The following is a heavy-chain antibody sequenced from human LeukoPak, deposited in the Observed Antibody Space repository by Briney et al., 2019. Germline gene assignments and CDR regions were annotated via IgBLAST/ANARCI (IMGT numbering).Heavy chain of an antibody. CDR2: XCXSGDIT. Sequence: PGGSLILSCATSGFXXSXXXXXWVXXXAGXXXXXVXXXCXSGDITYYAXSVKGRFTVSRDNSNNMLYLQMNSLRADDTAIYFCXKGRSVSCYGAMDVWGQGTTVIVSS. CDR1: GFXXSXXX. CDR3: XKGRSVSCYGAMDV. D-gene: IGHD2-2*01. V-gene: IGHV3-23*01. J-gene: IGHJ6*02.